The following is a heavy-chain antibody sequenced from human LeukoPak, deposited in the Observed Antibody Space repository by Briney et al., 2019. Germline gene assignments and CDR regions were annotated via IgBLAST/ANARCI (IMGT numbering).Heavy chain of an antibody. Sequence: SETLSLTCAVPGXSFSGYYGSWIRQPPGKGREWSGEVNHSGSTNYNPYLKSRVTISVDTSKTQFSLKLRSVTAADTAVYHCARGPRRAAAAPEYWGQGTLVTVSS. CDR2: VNHSGST. V-gene: IGHV4-34*01. J-gene: IGHJ4*02. CDR3: ARGPRRAAAAPEY. D-gene: IGHD6-13*01. CDR1: GXSFSGYY.